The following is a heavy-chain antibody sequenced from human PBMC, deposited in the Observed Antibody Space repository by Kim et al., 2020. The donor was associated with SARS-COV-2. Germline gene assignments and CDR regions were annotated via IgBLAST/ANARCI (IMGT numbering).Heavy chain of an antibody. Sequence: GGSLRLSCAASGFTFSSYAMSWVRQAPGKGLEWVSAISGSGGSTYYADSVKGRFTISRDNSKNTLYLQMNSLRAEDTAVYYCAKEPYSSSWSPYPTYYFDYWGQGTLVTVSS. CDR2: ISGSGGST. V-gene: IGHV3-23*01. D-gene: IGHD6-13*01. CDR1: GFTFSSYA. J-gene: IGHJ4*02. CDR3: AKEPYSSSWSPYPTYYFDY.